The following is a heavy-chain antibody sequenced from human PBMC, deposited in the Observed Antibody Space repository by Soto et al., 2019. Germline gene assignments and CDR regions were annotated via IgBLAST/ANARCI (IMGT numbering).Heavy chain of an antibody. Sequence: QVQLQESGPGLVKPSQTLSLTCTVSGGSISSGGYHWSWIRQHPGKGLEWIGYIYYSGSTYYNPSLKSRVTLSVDTSKNQFSLKLSSVTAADTAVYYCARYCSGGSCYSSHFDYWGQGTLVTVSS. CDR1: GGSISSGGYH. CDR3: ARYCSGGSCYSSHFDY. CDR2: IYYSGST. D-gene: IGHD2-15*01. J-gene: IGHJ4*02. V-gene: IGHV4-31*03.